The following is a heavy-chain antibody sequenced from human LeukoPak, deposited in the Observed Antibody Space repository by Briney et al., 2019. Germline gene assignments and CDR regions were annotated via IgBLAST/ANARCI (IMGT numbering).Heavy chain of an antibody. CDR1: GFTFSSYG. J-gene: IGHJ4*02. Sequence: GGSLRLSCAASGFTFSSYGMHWVRQAPGKGLEWVAFIRYGGSNKYYADSVKGRFTISRDNSKNTLYLQMNSLRAEDTAVHYCAKDRILVGAIDYWGQGTLVTVSS. D-gene: IGHD1-26*01. CDR3: AKDRILVGAIDY. CDR2: IRYGGSNK. V-gene: IGHV3-30*02.